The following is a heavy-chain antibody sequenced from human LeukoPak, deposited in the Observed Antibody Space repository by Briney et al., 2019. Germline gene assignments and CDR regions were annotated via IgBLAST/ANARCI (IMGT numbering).Heavy chain of an antibody. V-gene: IGHV1-2*02. J-gene: IGHJ5*02. CDR2: INPNSGGT. Sequence: GASVKVSCKASGYTFTGYYMHWVRQAPGQGLEWMGWINPNSGGTNYAQKFQGRVTMTRDTSISTAYMELSRLRSDDTAVYYCAVYYDFWSGYYTEQRSDPWGQGTLVTVSS. CDR1: GYTFTGYY. D-gene: IGHD3-3*01. CDR3: AVYYDFWSGYYTEQRSDP.